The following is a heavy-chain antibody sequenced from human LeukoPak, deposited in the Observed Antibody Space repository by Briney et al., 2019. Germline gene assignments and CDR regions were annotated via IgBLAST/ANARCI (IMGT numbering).Heavy chain of an antibody. J-gene: IGHJ6*03. D-gene: IGHD3-22*01. Sequence: SETLCLTCAVYGGSFSGYYWTWIRQTPEKGLEWIGEMNPSGSTNYNPSLKSRVTISVDTSKNQFSLELSSVTAADTAVYYCARGRQDVTMIVVVMTAVSYYLDVWGKGTTVTVS. CDR3: ARGRQDVTMIVVVMTAVSYYLDV. CDR2: MNPSGST. V-gene: IGHV4-34*01. CDR1: GGSFSGYY.